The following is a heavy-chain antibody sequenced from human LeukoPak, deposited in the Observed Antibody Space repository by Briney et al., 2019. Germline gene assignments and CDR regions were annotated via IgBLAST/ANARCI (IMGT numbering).Heavy chain of an antibody. CDR3: ARKGLNLRRVYFFDY. Sequence: VGALQISFNGSECRFTHYRIGWVRQLPGKGLEWMGIMGPGDSDTRYSPSFQGQVSISADKSISAAYLQWSRLKASDTAMYYCARKGLNLRRVYFFDYWGQGSLVTVS. V-gene: IGHV5-51*01. CDR1: ECRFTHYR. J-gene: IGHJ4*02. D-gene: IGHD3/OR15-3a*01. CDR2: MGPGDSDT.